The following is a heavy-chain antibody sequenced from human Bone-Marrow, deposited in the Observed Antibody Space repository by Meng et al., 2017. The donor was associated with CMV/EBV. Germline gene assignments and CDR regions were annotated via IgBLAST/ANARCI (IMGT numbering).Heavy chain of an antibody. CDR1: GGSISSGDYY. Sequence: TVSGGSISSGDYYWSWIRQPPGKGLEWIGYIYYSGSTYYNPSLKSRVTISVDTSKNQFSLKLSSVTAADTAVYYCARRVFGVVAQFDYWGQGTLVTVSS. D-gene: IGHD3-3*01. J-gene: IGHJ4*02. V-gene: IGHV4-30-4*01. CDR2: IYYSGST. CDR3: ARRVFGVVAQFDY.